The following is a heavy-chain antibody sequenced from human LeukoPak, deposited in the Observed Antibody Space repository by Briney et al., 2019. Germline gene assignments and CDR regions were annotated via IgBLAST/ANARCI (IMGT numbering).Heavy chain of an antibody. CDR2: IIPIFGTA. J-gene: IGHJ6*02. D-gene: IGHD6-19*01. CDR1: GYTFTSYA. CDR3: ASSLPGIAVAGTFYYYGMDV. Sequence: SVKVSCKASGYTFTSYAISWVRQAPGQGLEWMGGIIPIFGTANYAQKFQGRVTITADESTSTAYMELSSLRSEDTAVYYCASSLPGIAVAGTFYYYGMDVWGQGTTVTVSS. V-gene: IGHV1-69*13.